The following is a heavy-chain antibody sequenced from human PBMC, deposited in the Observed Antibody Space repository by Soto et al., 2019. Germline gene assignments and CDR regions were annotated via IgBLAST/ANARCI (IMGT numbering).Heavy chain of an antibody. CDR1: GFSFSSYG. CDR3: AKHVGYSPRFYFDY. J-gene: IGHJ4*02. Sequence: QVQLVESGGGVVQPGRSLRLSCSASGFSFSSYGMYWVRQAPGRGLEWVAVIWYDGTNRHYADSVKGRFTISRDNSEDRLYLQMNSLRVEDTAVYYCAKHVGYSPRFYFDYWGQGTLVTVSS. V-gene: IGHV3-33*06. CDR2: IWYDGTNR. D-gene: IGHD4-4*01.